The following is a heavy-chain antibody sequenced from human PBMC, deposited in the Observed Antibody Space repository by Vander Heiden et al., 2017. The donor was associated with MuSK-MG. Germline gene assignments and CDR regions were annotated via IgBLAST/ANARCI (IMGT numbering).Heavy chain of an antibody. V-gene: IGHV4-34*01. D-gene: IGHD3-10*01. Sequence: QVQLQQWGAGLFKPSETLSLTCAAYGGSFSGYYWSWIRQPPGKGLEWIGEINHSGSTNYNPSLKSRVTISVDTSKNQFSLKLSSVTAADTAVYYCARGKGVTGVWGKGTTVTVSS. CDR2: INHSGST. J-gene: IGHJ6*04. CDR3: ARGKGVTGV. CDR1: GGSFSGYY.